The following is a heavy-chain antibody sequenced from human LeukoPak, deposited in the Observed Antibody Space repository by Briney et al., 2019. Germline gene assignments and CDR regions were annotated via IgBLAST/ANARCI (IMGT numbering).Heavy chain of an antibody. J-gene: IGHJ4*02. CDR1: GYTFTTFG. CDR3: ARSTSTTHYDY. Sequence: ASVKVSCKTSGYTFTTFGITWVRQAPGQGLEWMGWINGYNGYTNYAQRFQGRVSMTTDTSTSTAYMELGSLSSDDTAVYYCARSTSTTHYDYWGQGTLVTVSS. CDR2: INGYNGYT. D-gene: IGHD2-15*01. V-gene: IGHV1-18*01.